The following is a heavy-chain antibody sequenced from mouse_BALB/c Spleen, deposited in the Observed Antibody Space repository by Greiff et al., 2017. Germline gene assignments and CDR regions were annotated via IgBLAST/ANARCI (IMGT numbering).Heavy chain of an antibody. Sequence: EVQLQESGGGLVQPGGSLKLSCAASGFTFSSYTMSWVRQTPEKRLEWVAYISNGGGSTYYPDTVKGRFTISRDNAKNTLYLQMSSLKSEDTAMYYCARHGGAACFAYWGQGTLVTVSA. J-gene: IGHJ3*01. CDR1: GFTFSSYT. CDR2: ISNGGGST. V-gene: IGHV5-12-2*01. CDR3: ARHGGAACFAY.